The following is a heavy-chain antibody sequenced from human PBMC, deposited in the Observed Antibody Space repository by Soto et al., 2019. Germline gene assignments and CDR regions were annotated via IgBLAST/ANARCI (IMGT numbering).Heavy chain of an antibody. D-gene: IGHD3-10*01. CDR1: GFTVSSNY. CDR2: IYSGGST. J-gene: IGHJ3*02. CDR3: ARAMVRGETDAFDI. V-gene: IGHV3-66*01. Sequence: WGSLRLSCAASGFTVSSNYMSWVRQAPGKGLEWVSVIYSGGSTYYADSVKGRFTISRDNSKNTLYLQMNSLRAEDTAVYYCARAMVRGETDAFDIWGQGTMVTVSS.